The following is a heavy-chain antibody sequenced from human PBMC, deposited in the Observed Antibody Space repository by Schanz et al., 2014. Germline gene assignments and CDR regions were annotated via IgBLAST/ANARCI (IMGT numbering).Heavy chain of an antibody. V-gene: IGHV3-23*01. J-gene: IGHJ4*02. CDR1: GFTVRTFA. CDR2: MIGSGSSV. Sequence: EVQVLESGEGLVEAGGSLRLSCAASGFTVRTFAMDWVRQAAGKGLEWVSRMIGSGSSVFYADSVKGRVTISRDNSRNTLFLQMRNLRADDTALYYCAKGKSEVRGIILDYWGQGTMVVVSS. D-gene: IGHD3-10*01. CDR3: AKGKSEVRGIILDY.